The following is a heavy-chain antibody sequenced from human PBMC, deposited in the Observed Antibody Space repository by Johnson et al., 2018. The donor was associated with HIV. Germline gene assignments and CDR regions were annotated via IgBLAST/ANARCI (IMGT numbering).Heavy chain of an antibody. J-gene: IGHJ3*02. CDR2: IRYDGSNK. CDR3: ARVGDGNNKNAFDI. Sequence: QVQLVESGGGVVQPGGSLRLSCAASGTTFSSYGMHWVRQAPGRGLEWVAFIRYDGSNKYYADSVKGRFTISRDNSKNTLYLQMNSLRAEDMAVYYCARVGDGNNKNAFDIWGQGTMVTVSS. CDR1: GTTFSSYG. D-gene: IGHD5-24*01. V-gene: IGHV3-30*02.